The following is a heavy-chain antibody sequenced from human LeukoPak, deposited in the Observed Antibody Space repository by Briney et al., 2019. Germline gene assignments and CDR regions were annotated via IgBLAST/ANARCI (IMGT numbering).Heavy chain of an antibody. D-gene: IGHD5-18*01. Sequence: PSETLSLTCAVYGGSFSGYYWSWIRQPPGKGLEWIGEINHSGSTNYNPSLKSRVTISVDTSKNQFSLKLSSVTAADTAVYYCARVGGGQTAMVTSAQFDYWGQGTLVTVSS. J-gene: IGHJ4*02. CDR3: ARVGGGQTAMVTSAQFDY. V-gene: IGHV4-34*01. CDR2: INHSGST. CDR1: GGSFSGYY.